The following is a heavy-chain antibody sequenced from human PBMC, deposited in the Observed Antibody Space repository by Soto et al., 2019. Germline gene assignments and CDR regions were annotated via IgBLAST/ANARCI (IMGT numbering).Heavy chain of an antibody. J-gene: IGHJ5*02. CDR1: GFTFSSYS. D-gene: IGHD3-9*01. V-gene: IGHV3-48*01. CDR3: ARDSMTGLNWFDP. Sequence: GGSLRLACAASGFTFSSYSMNWVRQAPGKGLEWVSYISSSSSTIYYADSVKGRFTISRDNAKNSLYLQMNSLRAEDTAVYYCARDSMTGLNWFDPWGQGTLVTVSS. CDR2: ISSSSSTI.